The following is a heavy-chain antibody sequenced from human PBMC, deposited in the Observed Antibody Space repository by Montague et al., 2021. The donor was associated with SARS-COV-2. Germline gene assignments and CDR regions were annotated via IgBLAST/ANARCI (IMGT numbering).Heavy chain of an antibody. Sequence: SLRLSCAASGFTVSSNYMSWVRQAPGKGLGWVSVIYSGGSTYYADSVKGRFTISRHNSKNTLYLQMNSLRAEDTAVYYCARFAYRLLFIASYYGMDVWGQGTTVTVSS. V-gene: IGHV3-53*04. CDR3: ARFAYRLLFIASYYGMDV. D-gene: IGHD2-2*01. J-gene: IGHJ6*02. CDR1: GFTVSSNY. CDR2: IYSGGST.